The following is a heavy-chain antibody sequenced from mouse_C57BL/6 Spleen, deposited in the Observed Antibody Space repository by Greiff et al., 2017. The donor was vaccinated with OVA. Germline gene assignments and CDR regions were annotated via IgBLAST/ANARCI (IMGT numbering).Heavy chain of an antibody. V-gene: IGHV1-81*01. D-gene: IGHD2-5*01. CDR3: AREGAYYSNYPYYFDY. CDR1: GYTFTSYG. J-gene: IGHJ2*01. Sequence: QVQLKESGAELARPGASVKLSCKASGYTFTSYGISWVKQRTGQGLEWIGEIYPRSGNTYYNEKFKGKATLTADKSSSTAYMELRSLTSEDSAVYFCAREGAYYSNYPYYFDYWGQGTTLTVSS. CDR2: IYPRSGNT.